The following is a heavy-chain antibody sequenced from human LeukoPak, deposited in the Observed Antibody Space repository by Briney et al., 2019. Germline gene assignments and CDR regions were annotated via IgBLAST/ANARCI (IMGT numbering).Heavy chain of an antibody. Sequence: GGSLRLSCAASGFTFSSYDMHWVRQATGKGVEWGSAIGTAGDTYYPGSVKGRFTISRENAKNSLYLQMNSLRAGDTAVYYCARSRDYDSSGYYRHDAFDIWGQGTMVTVSS. V-gene: IGHV3-13*04. J-gene: IGHJ3*02. CDR1: GFTFSSYD. CDR3: ARSRDYDSSGYYRHDAFDI. CDR2: IGTAGDT. D-gene: IGHD3-22*01.